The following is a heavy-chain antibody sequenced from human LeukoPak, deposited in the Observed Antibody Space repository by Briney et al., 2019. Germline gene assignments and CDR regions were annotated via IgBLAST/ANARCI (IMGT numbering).Heavy chain of an antibody. CDR1: GFSVSNNY. J-gene: IGHJ4*02. CDR3: ARVIWSAGKYYFDY. CDR2: IYSGGST. Sequence: GGSLRLSFAASGFSVSNNYTSWVRQAPGKGLEWVSVIYSGGSTYYADSVKDRFTISRDKSRNTLYLQMNSMRAEDTAVYYCARVIWSAGKYYFDYWGQGTLVTVSS. D-gene: IGHD3-16*01. V-gene: IGHV3-66*01.